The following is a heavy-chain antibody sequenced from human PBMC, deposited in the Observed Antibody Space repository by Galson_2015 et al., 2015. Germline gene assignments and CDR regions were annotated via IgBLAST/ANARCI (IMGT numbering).Heavy chain of an antibody. J-gene: IGHJ4*02. D-gene: IGHD3-3*01. CDR1: GFNFSNSA. CDR3: VKEPFFY. Sequence: SLRLSCAASGFNFSNSAMHWVRQAPGKGLTHVSSISFKGGRRTYYADSVKGRFTISRDDSKSTVFLQMTSLRGEDTAIYYCVKEPFFYWGQGALVIVSS. CDR2: ISFKGGRRT. V-gene: IGHV3-64D*06.